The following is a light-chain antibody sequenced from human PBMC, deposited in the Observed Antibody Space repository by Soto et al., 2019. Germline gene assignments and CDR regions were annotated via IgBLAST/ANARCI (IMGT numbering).Light chain of an antibody. CDR1: QSVRRY. CDR2: DAS. Sequence: EVVLTQSPATLSLSPGERATLSCRASQSVRRYLAWYQQKPGQAPRLLIYDASNRATGIPARFSGSGSGTDFTLTISSLEPDDFAVYYCQQRSNWYTFGQGTKLEI. V-gene: IGKV3-11*01. J-gene: IGKJ2*01. CDR3: QQRSNWYT.